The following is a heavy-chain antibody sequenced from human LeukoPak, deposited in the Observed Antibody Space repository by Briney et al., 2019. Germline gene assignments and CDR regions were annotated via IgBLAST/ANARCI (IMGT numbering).Heavy chain of an antibody. J-gene: IGHJ4*02. CDR2: INPNSGGT. CDR1: GYTFTRYY. D-gene: IGHD3-22*01. CDR3: ARVGNYYDSSGYYFDY. Sequence: ASVKVSCKASGYTFTRYYMHWVRQAPGQGLEWMGWINPNSGGTNYAQKFQGWVTMTRDTSISTAYMELSRLRSDDTAVYYCARVGNYYDSSGYYFDYWGQGTLVTVSS. V-gene: IGHV1-2*04.